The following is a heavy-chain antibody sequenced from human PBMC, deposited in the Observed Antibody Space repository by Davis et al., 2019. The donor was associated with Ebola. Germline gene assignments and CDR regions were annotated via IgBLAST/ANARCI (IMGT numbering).Heavy chain of an antibody. CDR1: GYTFTTYG. D-gene: IGHD2-2*01. CDR2: ISPYNGNT. J-gene: IGHJ4*02. Sequence: ASVKVSCKASGYTFTTYGISWVRQAPGQGLEWMGWISPYNGNTNYAPRVQGRVTLTTDTSTNTAYMELNSLRVEDTALYYCVQGTTSCQVWGQGTLVTVSS. CDR3: VQGTTSCQV. V-gene: IGHV1-18*01.